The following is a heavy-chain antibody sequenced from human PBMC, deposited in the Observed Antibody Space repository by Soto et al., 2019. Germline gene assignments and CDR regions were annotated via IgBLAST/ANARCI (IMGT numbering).Heavy chain of an antibody. Sequence: GSLRLSCAASGFTFSSYWMSWVRQAPGKGLEWVANIKQDGSEKYYVDSVKGRFTISRDNAKNSLYLQMNSLRAEDTAVYYCARGPSVLLWFGEPYYFDYWGQGTLVTVSS. D-gene: IGHD3-10*01. CDR1: GFTFSSYW. CDR3: ARGPSVLLWFGEPYYFDY. CDR2: IKQDGSEK. V-gene: IGHV3-7*01. J-gene: IGHJ4*02.